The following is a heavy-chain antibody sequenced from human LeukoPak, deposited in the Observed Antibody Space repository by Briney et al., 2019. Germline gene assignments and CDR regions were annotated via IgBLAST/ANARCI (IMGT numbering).Heavy chain of an antibody. Sequence: GRSLRLSCAASGFTFSSYGMHWVRQPPGKGLVWISRINSDGRSTSYADSVKGRFTISRDNAKNTPYLQMNSLRAEDTAVYYCARGGAAAGSGDYWGLGTLVTVSS. D-gene: IGHD6-13*01. J-gene: IGHJ4*02. CDR3: ARGGAAAGSGDY. CDR1: GFTFSSYG. CDR2: INSDGRST. V-gene: IGHV3-74*01.